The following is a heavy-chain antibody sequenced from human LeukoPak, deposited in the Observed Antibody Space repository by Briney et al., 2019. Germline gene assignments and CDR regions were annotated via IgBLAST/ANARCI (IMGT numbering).Heavy chain of an antibody. CDR1: GFTFSGYA. Sequence: GGSLRLSCAASGFTFSGYAMGWVRRAPGRGLEWVSAISGGGDNTYYADSVKGRFTISRDKSKNTLYLQMNSLRAEDTAVYYCAKDPSITMVRGAFVSWGQGTLVTVSS. D-gene: IGHD3-10*01. CDR2: ISGGGDNT. V-gene: IGHV3-23*01. CDR3: AKDPSITMVRGAFVS. J-gene: IGHJ5*01.